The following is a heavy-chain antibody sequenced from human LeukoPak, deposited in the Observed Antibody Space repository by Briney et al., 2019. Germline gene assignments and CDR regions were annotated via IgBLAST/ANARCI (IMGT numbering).Heavy chain of an antibody. V-gene: IGHV4-4*07. D-gene: IGHD2-2*01. Sequence: SETLSLTCTVSGGSISSYYWNWIRQPAGKGLEWIGRIYTSGSTNYNPSLKSRVTMSVDTSKNQFSLKLSSVTAADTAVYYCARDRVLQLLYKPPYYYYGMHVWGQGTTVTVSS. J-gene: IGHJ6*02. CDR2: IYTSGST. CDR3: ARDRVLQLLYKPPYYYYGMHV. CDR1: GGSISSYY.